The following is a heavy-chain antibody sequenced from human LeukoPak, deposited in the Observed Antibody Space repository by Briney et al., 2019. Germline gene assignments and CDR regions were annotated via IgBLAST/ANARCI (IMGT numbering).Heavy chain of an antibody. CDR2: IIPIFGTA. D-gene: IGHD5-12*01. Sequence: GASVKVSCKASGYTFTGYYMHWVRQAPGQGLEWMGGIIPIFGTANYAQKFQGRVTITADESTSTAYMELSSLRSEDTAVYYCARKGYSGYDYGGVFDYWGQGTLVTVSS. J-gene: IGHJ4*02. V-gene: IGHV1-69*13. CDR1: GYTFTGYY. CDR3: ARKGYSGYDYGGVFDY.